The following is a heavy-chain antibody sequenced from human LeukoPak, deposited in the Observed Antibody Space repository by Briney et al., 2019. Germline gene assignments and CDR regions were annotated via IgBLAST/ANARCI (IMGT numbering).Heavy chain of an antibody. D-gene: IGHD3-22*01. Sequence: SETLSLTCTVSGGSISSYYWSWIRQPAGKGLEWIGRIYTSGSTNYNPSLKSRVTMSVDTSKNQFSLKLSSVTAADTAVYYCARGRYYYDSSGYYYAYYFDYWGQGTLVTVSS. CDR3: ARGRYYYDSSGYYYAYYFDY. CDR1: GGSISSYY. CDR2: IYTSGST. V-gene: IGHV4-4*07. J-gene: IGHJ4*02.